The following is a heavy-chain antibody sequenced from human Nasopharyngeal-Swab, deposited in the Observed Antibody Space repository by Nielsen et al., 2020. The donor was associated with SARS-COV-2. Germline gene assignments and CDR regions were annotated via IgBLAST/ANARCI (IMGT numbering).Heavy chain of an antibody. CDR3: ARDRFSYYYDSSGYFDAFDI. Sequence: ASVKVSCKASGYTFTSYAMNWVRQAPGQGLEWMGWINTNTGNPTYAQGFTGRFVFSLDTSVSTAYLQISSLKAEDTAVYYCARDRFSYYYDSSGYFDAFDIWGQGIMVTVSS. J-gene: IGHJ3*02. D-gene: IGHD3-22*01. CDR2: INTNTGNP. V-gene: IGHV7-4-1*02. CDR1: GYTFTSYA.